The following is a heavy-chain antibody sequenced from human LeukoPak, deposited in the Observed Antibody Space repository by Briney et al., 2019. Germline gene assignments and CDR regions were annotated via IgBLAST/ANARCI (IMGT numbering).Heavy chain of an antibody. CDR3: ARDRDGGVGTIDC. V-gene: IGHV1-2*06. CDR2: INLKSGGI. CDR1: GYTFIDYW. Sequence: ASVKVSCKASGYTFIDYWMHWVRQAPGQGLEWMGRINLKSGGINYAQKFQGRVTMTRDTSISTAYLDLSRLRFDDTAVYYCARDRDGGVGTIDCWGQGTLVPVSS. D-gene: IGHD3-3*01. J-gene: IGHJ4*02.